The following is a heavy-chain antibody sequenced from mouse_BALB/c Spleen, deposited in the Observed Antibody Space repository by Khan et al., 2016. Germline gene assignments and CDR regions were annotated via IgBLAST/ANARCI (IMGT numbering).Heavy chain of an antibody. V-gene: IGHV1S56*01. D-gene: IGHD1-1*01. CDR2: IYPGNGNT. CDR3: TSTGTGAWFAY. CDR1: GYTFTSYY. Sequence: VQLQESGPELVKPGASVRISCKASGYTFTSYYIHWVKQRPGQGLEWIGWIYPGNGNTKYNEKFKGRATLTADKSSTTAYMQLSSLTSEDSAVSFGTSTGTGAWFAYWGQGTLGTVSA. J-gene: IGHJ3*01.